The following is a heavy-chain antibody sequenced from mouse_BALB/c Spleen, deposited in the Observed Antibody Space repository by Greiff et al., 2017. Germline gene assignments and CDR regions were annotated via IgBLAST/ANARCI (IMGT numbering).Heavy chain of an antibody. CDR3: ARVTTVVNFDY. Sequence: QVQLKQPGAELVKPGASVKLSCKASGYTFTSYWMHWVKQRPGQGLEWIGEIDPSDSYTNYNQKFKGKATLTVDKSSSTAYMQLSSLTSEDSAVYYCARVTTVVNFDYWGQGTTLTVSS. D-gene: IGHD1-1*01. CDR1: GYTFTSYW. J-gene: IGHJ2*01. V-gene: IGHV1-69*02. CDR2: IDPSDSYT.